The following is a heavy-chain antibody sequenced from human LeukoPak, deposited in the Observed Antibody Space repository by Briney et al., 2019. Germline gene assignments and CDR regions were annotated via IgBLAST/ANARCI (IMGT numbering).Heavy chain of an antibody. J-gene: IGHJ4*02. CDR3: AKLSNYGSAYYFDY. Sequence: SETLSLTCTVSDGSISGYYWSWIRQSPDKGLEYIGYIYHSGTTNYNPSLKSRVTMSVDTSKNQFSLRLTSVTAADTALYYCAKLSNYGSAYYFDYWGQGTLVTVSS. D-gene: IGHD3-10*01. V-gene: IGHV4-59*12. CDR1: DGSISGYY. CDR2: IYHSGTT.